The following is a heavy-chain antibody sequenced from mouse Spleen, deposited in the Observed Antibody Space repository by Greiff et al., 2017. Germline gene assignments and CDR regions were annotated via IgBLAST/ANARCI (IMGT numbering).Heavy chain of an antibody. CDR2: IYPGSGNT. CDR3: ARSPVEQYYFDY. J-gene: IGHJ2*01. D-gene: IGHD1-1*01. V-gene: IGHV1-66*01. Sequence: QVQLQQSGPELVKPGASVKISCKASGYSFTSYYIHWVKQRPGQGLEWIGWIYPGSGNTKYNEKFKGKATLTADTSSSTAYMQLSSLTSEDSAVYYCARSPVEQYYFDYWGQGTTLTVSS. CDR1: GYSFTSYY.